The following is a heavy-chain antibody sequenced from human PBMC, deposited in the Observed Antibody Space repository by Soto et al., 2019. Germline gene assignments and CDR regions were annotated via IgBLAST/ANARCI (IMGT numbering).Heavy chain of an antibody. J-gene: IGHJ4*02. Sequence: QVQLVQSGAEVKKPGASVKVSCKASGYTFTGYYMHWVRQAPGQGLEWMGWINPNSGGTNYAQKYQGWVTMTRDTSISTAYMELSRLRSDDTAVYYCATEGRGYFGGDCYLDYWGQGTLVTVSS. D-gene: IGHD2-21*02. V-gene: IGHV1-2*04. CDR3: ATEGRGYFGGDCYLDY. CDR1: GYTFTGYY. CDR2: INPNSGGT.